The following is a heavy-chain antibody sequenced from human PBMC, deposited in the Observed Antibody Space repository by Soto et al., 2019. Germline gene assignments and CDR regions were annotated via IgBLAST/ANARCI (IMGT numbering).Heavy chain of an antibody. CDR3: ARDSGAITIFGVVPCPYCYYGMDV. J-gene: IGHJ6*02. CDR2: IKSKTDGGTT. CDR1: GFTFSNAW. D-gene: IGHD3-3*01. V-gene: IGHV3-15*01. Sequence: GGSLRLSCAASGFTFSNAWMSWVRQAPGKGLEWVGRIKSKTDGGTTDYAAPVKGRFTISRDDSKNTLYLQMNSLRAEDTAVYYCARDSGAITIFGVVPCPYCYYGMDVWGQGTTVTVSS.